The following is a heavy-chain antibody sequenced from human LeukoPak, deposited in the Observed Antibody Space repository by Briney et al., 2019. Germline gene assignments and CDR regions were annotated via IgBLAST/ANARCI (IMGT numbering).Heavy chain of an antibody. CDR2: ISGSGGST. D-gene: IGHD5-18*01. V-gene: IGHV3-23*01. Sequence: TGGSLRLSCAASGCTFSSYAMSWVRQAPGKGLEWVSAISGSGGSTYYADSVKGRFTISRDNSKNTLYLQMNSLRAEDTAVYYCATYPYSLPRTHFDYWGQGTLVTVSS. CDR1: GCTFSSYA. CDR3: ATYPYSLPRTHFDY. J-gene: IGHJ4*02.